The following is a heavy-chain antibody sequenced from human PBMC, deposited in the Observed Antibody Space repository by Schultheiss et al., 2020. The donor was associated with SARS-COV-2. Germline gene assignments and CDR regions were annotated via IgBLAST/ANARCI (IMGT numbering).Heavy chain of an antibody. V-gene: IGHV4-34*01. CDR2: INHRGSA. Sequence: SETLSLTCAVYGGSFSGYYWTWIRQPPGKGLEWIGEINHRGSANYNPSLKSRVTISVDTSKSQFSVSLRSVTAADTAVYYCARAMVVGRRFDSWGQGTLVTVSS. CDR3: ARAMVVGRRFDS. CDR1: GGSFSGYY. D-gene: IGHD3-22*01. J-gene: IGHJ4*02.